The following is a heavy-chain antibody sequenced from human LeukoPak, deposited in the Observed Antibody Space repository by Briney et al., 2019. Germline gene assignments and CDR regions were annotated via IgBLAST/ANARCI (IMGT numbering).Heavy chain of an antibody. CDR2: INPNSGGT. CDR3: ARDPVPTGLLTGYYTQYYYYYGMDV. Sequence: ASVKVSCKASGYTFTGYYMHWVRQAPGQGLEWMGWINPNSGGTNYALKFQGRVTMTRDTSISTAYMELSRLRSDDTAVYYCARDPVPTGLLTGYYTQYYYYYGMDVWGQGTTVTVSS. V-gene: IGHV1-2*02. J-gene: IGHJ6*02. CDR1: GYTFTGYY. D-gene: IGHD3-9*01.